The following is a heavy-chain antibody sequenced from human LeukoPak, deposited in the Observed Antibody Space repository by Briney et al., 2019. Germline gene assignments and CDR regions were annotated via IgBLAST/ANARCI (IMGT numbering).Heavy chain of an antibody. V-gene: IGHV4-59*01. CDR2: IYHSGST. D-gene: IGHD6-19*01. J-gene: IGHJ4*02. Sequence: SETLSLTCTVSGGSISSYYWSWIRQPPGKGLEWIGYIYHSGSTNYNPSLKSRVTISVDTSKNQFSLKLSSVTAADTAVYYCASLQSGYSSGWSNFDYWGQGTLVTVSS. CDR3: ASLQSGYSSGWSNFDY. CDR1: GGSISSYY.